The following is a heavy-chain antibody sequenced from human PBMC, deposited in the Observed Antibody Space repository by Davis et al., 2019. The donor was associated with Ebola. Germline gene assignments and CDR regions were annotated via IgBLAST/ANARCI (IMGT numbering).Heavy chain of an antibody. Sequence: MPSETLSLTCTVSGGSISSGGYYWSWIRQHPGKGLEWIGDINHRGNTIVTPSLQSRVSLSLDTSTNQFSLKVMSVTAADTATYYCARGRYLPRVAVGVYAKFDPWGQGTLVIVS. V-gene: IGHV4-31*03. CDR1: GGSISSGGYY. CDR3: ARGRYLPRVAVGVYAKFDP. CDR2: INHRGNT. J-gene: IGHJ5*02. D-gene: IGHD2-8*02.